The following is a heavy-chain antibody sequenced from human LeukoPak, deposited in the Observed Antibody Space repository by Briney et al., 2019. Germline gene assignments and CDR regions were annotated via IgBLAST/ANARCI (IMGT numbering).Heavy chain of an antibody. J-gene: IGHJ5*02. D-gene: IGHD1-1*01. V-gene: IGHV4-59*08. CDR1: GGSISSYY. Sequence: KPSDTLSLTCTVSGGSISSYYWSWIRQPPRKGLEWIGYIYYSGSTNYNPSLKSRVTISVDTSKNQFSLKLSSVTAADTAVYYCARLLYTTGTTSWWFDPWGQGTLVTVSS. CDR2: IYYSGST. CDR3: ARLLYTTGTTSWWFDP.